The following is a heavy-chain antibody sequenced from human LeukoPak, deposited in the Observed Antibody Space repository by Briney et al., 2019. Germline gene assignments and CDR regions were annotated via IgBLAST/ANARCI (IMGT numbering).Heavy chain of an antibody. CDR2: IYYSGST. V-gene: IGHV4-59*08. CDR3: ARRAAMGYYFDY. J-gene: IGHJ4*02. Sequence: PSETLSLTCTVSSVSISSHDWSWIRQPPGKGLEWIGYIYYSGSTNYNPSLKSRVTISVDTSKNQFSLKLSSVTAADTAVYYCARRAAMGYYFDYWGQGTLVTVSS. D-gene: IGHD5-18*01. CDR1: SVSISSHD.